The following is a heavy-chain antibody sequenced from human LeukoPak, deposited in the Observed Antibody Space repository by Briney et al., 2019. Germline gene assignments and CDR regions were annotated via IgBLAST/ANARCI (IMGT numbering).Heavy chain of an antibody. J-gene: IGHJ6*03. CDR1: GYTLTELS. D-gene: IGHD3-9*01. V-gene: IGHV1-24*01. CDR3: ATYPPSYDILTGQGGNYMDV. CDR2: FDPEDGET. Sequence: ASVKVSCKVSGYTLTELSMHWVRQAPGKGLEWMGGFDPEDGETIYAQKFQGRVTMTEDTSTDTAYMELSSLRSGDTAVYYCATYPPSYDILTGQGGNYMDVWGKGTTVTVSS.